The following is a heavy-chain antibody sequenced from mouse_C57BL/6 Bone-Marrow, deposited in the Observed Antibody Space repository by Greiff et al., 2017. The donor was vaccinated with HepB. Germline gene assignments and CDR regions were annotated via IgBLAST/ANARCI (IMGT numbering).Heavy chain of an antibody. CDR1: GFNIKDDY. Sequence: EVMLVESGAELVRPGASVKLSCTASGFNIKDDYMHWVKQRPEQGLEWIGWIDPENGDTEYASKFQGKATITADTSSNTAYLQLSSLTSEDTAVYYCTTRGTTFYAMDYWGQGTSVTVSS. V-gene: IGHV14-4*01. CDR2: IDPENGDT. J-gene: IGHJ4*01. D-gene: IGHD5-5*01. CDR3: TTRGTTFYAMDY.